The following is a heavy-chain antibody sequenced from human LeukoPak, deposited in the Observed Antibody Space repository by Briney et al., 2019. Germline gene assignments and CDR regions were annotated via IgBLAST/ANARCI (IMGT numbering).Heavy chain of an antibody. V-gene: IGHV3-7*01. J-gene: IGHJ4*02. CDR1: GFTFSTYC. CDR2: IKEDGSEK. CDR3: ARDSSGYQ. D-gene: IGHD3-22*01. Sequence: GGSLRLSCAASGFTFSTYCWSWVRQPPGKGLEWVANIKEDGSEKYYGDSVKGRFTISRDNAKNSLYLEMNSLRVEDTAVYYCARDSSGYQWGQGTLVTVSS.